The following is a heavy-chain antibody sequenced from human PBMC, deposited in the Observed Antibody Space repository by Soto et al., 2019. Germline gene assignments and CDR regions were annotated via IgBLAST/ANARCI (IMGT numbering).Heavy chain of an antibody. J-gene: IGHJ3*02. Sequence: QVQLVQSGAEVKKPGASVKVSCKASGYTFTSYGISWLRQAPGQGLEWMAWISAYTGNTNSAQKLQGRVTMTTYTSTSTAYMDLRSLRSDDTAVYYCARGSGDSTREYAFDICGQGTMVTVS. CDR3: ARGSGDSTREYAFDI. CDR2: ISAYTGNT. D-gene: IGHD4-17*01. V-gene: IGHV1-18*01. CDR1: GYTFTSYG.